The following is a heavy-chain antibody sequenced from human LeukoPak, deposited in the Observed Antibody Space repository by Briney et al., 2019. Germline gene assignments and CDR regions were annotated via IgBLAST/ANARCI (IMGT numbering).Heavy chain of an antibody. D-gene: IGHD2-21*01. CDR1: GGTFSSYT. Sequence: SVKVSCKASGGTFSSYTISWVRQAPGQGLEWMGRIIPILGIANYAQKFQGRVTITADKSTSTAYMELSSLRSEDTAVYYCAEGRGSIAVGFDYWGQGTLVIVSS. V-gene: IGHV1-69*02. J-gene: IGHJ4*02. CDR3: AEGRGSIAVGFDY. CDR2: IIPILGIA.